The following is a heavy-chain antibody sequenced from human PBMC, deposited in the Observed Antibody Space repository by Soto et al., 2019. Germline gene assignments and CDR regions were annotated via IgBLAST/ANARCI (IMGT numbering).Heavy chain of an antibody. CDR2: INRSGST. D-gene: IGHD2-21*01. CDR3: ARGKFGFSYYYYYYLDV. CDR1: DGSFSDYY. V-gene: IGHV4-34*01. Sequence: QEQLHQWGAVLLHPSATLSPTGAFDDGSFSDYYWSWIRSSAGKGQGWIGEINRSGSTSYKSSLKSRVTISIDTSKNQFSLKLTSVTASDTAVYYCARGKFGFSYYYYYYLDVWGKGTTVTVSS. J-gene: IGHJ6*03.